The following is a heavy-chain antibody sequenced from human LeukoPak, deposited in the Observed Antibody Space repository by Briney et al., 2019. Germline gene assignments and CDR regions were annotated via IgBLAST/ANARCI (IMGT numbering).Heavy chain of an antibody. D-gene: IGHD1-26*01. CDR3: AKAAMYSHRWTPFDD. Sequence: GGSLRLSCAASGFTFSIYGMHWVRQAPGKGLEWVALLAGDGVNIFYADSVKGRFTISRDNSKNTLYLQMNSLRPEDTAVYYCAKAAMYSHRWTPFDDWGQGTLVTVSS. CDR1: GFTFSIYG. CDR2: LAGDGVNI. V-gene: IGHV3-30*18. J-gene: IGHJ4*02.